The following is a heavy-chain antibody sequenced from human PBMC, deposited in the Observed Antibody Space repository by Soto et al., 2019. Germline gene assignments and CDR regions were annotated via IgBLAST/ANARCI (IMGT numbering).Heavy chain of an antibody. CDR1: GFTFSTYD. V-gene: IGHV3-13*01. J-gene: IGHJ6*02. D-gene: IGHD3-3*01. CDR3: TRDGGNGMDV. CDR2: IGTGGDS. Sequence: EVQLVESGGGLVQPGGSLRLSCAASGFTFSTYDMYWVRQGTGKGLEWVSTIGTGGDSYYPGSVKGRFTISRENAKNSLYLQMNSLRAGDTAVYYCTRDGGNGMDVWGQGTTVTVSS.